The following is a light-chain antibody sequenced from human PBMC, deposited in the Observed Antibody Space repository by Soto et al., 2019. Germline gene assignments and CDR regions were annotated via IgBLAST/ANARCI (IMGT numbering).Light chain of an antibody. CDR2: RNN. CDR1: SSNIGSNY. V-gene: IGLV1-47*01. CDR3: SSYAGSNNFV. Sequence: QSVLTQPPSASGTPGQRVTISCSGSSSNIGSNYVYWYQQLPGTAPKLLIYRNNQRPSGVPDRFSCSKSGTSASLAISGLRSEDEADYYCSSYAGSNNFVFGTGTKVTVL. J-gene: IGLJ1*01.